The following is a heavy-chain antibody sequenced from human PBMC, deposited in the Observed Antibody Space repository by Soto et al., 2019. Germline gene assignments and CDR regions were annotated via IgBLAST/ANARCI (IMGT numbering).Heavy chain of an antibody. CDR3: ARESRVRGSHTIFGVFDY. D-gene: IGHD3-3*01. V-gene: IGHV3-21*01. Sequence: GGSLRLSCAASGFTFSSYSMNWVRQAPGKGLEWVSSISSSSSYIYYADSVKGRFTISRDNAKNSLYLQMNSLRAEDTAVYYCARESRVRGSHTIFGVFDYWGQGTLVTVSS. CDR1: GFTFSSYS. J-gene: IGHJ4*02. CDR2: ISSSSSYI.